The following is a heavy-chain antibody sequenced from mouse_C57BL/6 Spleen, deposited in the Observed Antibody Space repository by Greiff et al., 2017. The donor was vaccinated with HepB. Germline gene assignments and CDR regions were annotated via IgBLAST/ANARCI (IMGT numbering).Heavy chain of an antibody. D-gene: IGHD1-1*01. J-gene: IGHJ3*01. V-gene: IGHV1-15*01. CDR3: TRPYGSSLAWFAY. Sequence: VQGVESGAELVRPGASVTLSCKASGYTFTDYEMHWVKQTPVHGLEWIGAIDPETGGTAYNQKFKGKAILTADKSSSTAYMELRSLTSEDSAVYYCTRPYGSSLAWFAYWGQGTLVTVSA. CDR2: IDPETGGT. CDR1: GYTFTDYE.